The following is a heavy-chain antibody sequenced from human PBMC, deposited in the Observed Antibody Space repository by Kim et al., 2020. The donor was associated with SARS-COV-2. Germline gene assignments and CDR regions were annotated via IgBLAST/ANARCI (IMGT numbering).Heavy chain of an antibody. Sequence: GGSLRLSCAASGFTFSSYAMHWVRQAPGKGLEWVAVISYDGSNKYYADSVKGRFTISRDNSKNTLYLQMNSLRAEDTAVYYCARVISSWYVSIEYSSGSGDYWGQGTLVTVSS. J-gene: IGHJ4*02. CDR1: GFTFSSYA. V-gene: IGHV3-30*04. CDR3: ARVISSWYVSIEYSSGSGDY. CDR2: ISYDGSNK. D-gene: IGHD6-19*01.